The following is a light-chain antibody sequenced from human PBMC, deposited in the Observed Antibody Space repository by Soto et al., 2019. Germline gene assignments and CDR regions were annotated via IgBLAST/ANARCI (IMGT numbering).Light chain of an antibody. V-gene: IGKV1-39*01. CDR3: HQTYSIPWT. J-gene: IGKJ1*01. Sequence: DFQLTQSPSSLSASVGDRVTITCRARQTIDIFLNWYQQKPGKAPKLLIHGASTLQSGVPSRFSGSGSGTDFTLTISSLQPDDFATYYCHQTYSIPWTFGQGTKVEIK. CDR2: GAS. CDR1: QTIDIF.